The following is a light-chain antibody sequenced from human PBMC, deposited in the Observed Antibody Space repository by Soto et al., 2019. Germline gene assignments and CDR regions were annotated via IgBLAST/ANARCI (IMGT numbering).Light chain of an antibody. CDR3: QQYDNYPLT. J-gene: IGKJ4*02. V-gene: IGKV1-5*01. CDR1: QSVSSW. Sequence: DVQMTQSPSTLSASVGDRVTISCRASQSVSSWLAWYQQKPGRAPKFLIYDDSSLESGVPSRFSGSRSETEFTLTISKLQPDDFATYYCQQYDNYPLTFGGVTKVEI. CDR2: DDS.